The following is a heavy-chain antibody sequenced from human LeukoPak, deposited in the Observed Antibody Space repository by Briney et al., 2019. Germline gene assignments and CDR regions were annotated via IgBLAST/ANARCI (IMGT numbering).Heavy chain of an antibody. CDR2: ISGSGGVT. CDR1: GFTFSSYA. D-gene: IGHD5-12*01. J-gene: IGHJ4*02. Sequence: GGSLRLSCAASGFTFSSYAMSWVRQAPGKGLEWVSVISGSGGVTYSADSVKGRFTISRDNFKNTLYLQMNSLRAEDTAIYYCAKDAFYRGYDRFAYWGQGTLVTVSS. CDR3: AKDAFYRGYDRFAY. V-gene: IGHV3-23*01.